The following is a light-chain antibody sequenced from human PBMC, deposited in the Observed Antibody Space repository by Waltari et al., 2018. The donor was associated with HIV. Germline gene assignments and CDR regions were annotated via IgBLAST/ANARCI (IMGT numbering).Light chain of an antibody. CDR3: LQSYTYPWT. V-gene: IGKV1-39*01. CDR2: GAS. J-gene: IGKJ1*01. CDR1: QTITTY. Sequence: DIQMTQSPSSLSASVGDRVTITCRASQTITTYLSWYQQKAGTAPKLLIYGASNLQSGVPSRFSASGSRTDFTLTISNLQPEDFASYYCLQSYTYPWTFGQGTKVDIK.